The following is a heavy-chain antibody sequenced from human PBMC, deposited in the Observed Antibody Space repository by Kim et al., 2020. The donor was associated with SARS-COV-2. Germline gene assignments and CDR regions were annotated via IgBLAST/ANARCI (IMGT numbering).Heavy chain of an antibody. Sequence: GGSLRLSCAASGFTFSSYTIHWVRQAPGKGLEWVSSISGSSTYIYYADSVKGRFTISRDNAKNSLYLQMNSLRAEDTAGYYCASGGGYCRGDCYGIVFWG. CDR3: ASGGGYCRGDCYGIVF. V-gene: IGHV3-21*01. CDR1: GFTFSSYT. CDR2: ISGSSTYI. D-gene: IGHD2-15*01. J-gene: IGHJ6*01.